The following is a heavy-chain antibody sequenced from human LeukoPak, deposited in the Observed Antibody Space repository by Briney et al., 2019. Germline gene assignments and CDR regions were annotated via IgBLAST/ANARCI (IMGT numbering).Heavy chain of an antibody. CDR1: GGTFSSYA. J-gene: IGHJ4*02. CDR2: IIPIFGTA. Sequence: SVKVSCKASGGTFSSYAISWVRQAPGQGLEWMGGIIPIFGTANYAQKFQGRVTITTDESTSTAYMELSSLRSEDTAVYYCARDMLQYSSSLQGIFDYWGQGTLVTVSS. V-gene: IGHV1-69*05. D-gene: IGHD6-13*01. CDR3: ARDMLQYSSSLQGIFDY.